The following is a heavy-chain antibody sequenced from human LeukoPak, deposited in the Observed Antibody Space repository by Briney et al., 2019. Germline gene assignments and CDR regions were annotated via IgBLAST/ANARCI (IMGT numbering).Heavy chain of an antibody. D-gene: IGHD2-21*02. J-gene: IGHJ5*02. CDR2: VSYSGNT. CDR1: GGSINSYC. V-gene: IGHV4-59*01. Sequence: SETLSLTCTVSGGSINSYCWSWIRQPPGKGLEWVGYVSYSGNTNYNPSLKSRVTISVDTSRDQFSLKLSSLTAADTAVYYCARGAMTNIRSWFDPWGQGTLVTVSS. CDR3: ARGAMTNIRSWFDP.